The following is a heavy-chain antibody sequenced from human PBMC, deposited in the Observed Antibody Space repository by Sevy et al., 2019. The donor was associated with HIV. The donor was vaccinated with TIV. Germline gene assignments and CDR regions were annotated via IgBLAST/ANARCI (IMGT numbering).Heavy chain of an antibody. CDR2: ISVYNDNT. CDR1: GYTSTNYG. V-gene: IGHV1-18*04. Sequence: ASVKVSCKASGYTSTNYGISWVRQAPGQGLEWMGWISVYNDNTKYAQKVQGRITMITDTSTSTAYMDLRSLRSDDSAVYYCATYRTDNSGWFHFDHWGQGTLVTVSS. CDR3: ATYRTDNSGWFHFDH. J-gene: IGHJ4*02. D-gene: IGHD6-13*01.